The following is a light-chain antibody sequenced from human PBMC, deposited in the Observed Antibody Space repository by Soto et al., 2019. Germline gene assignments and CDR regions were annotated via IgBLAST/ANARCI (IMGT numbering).Light chain of an antibody. V-gene: IGKV3-20*01. J-gene: IGKJ4*01. Sequence: EIVLTQSPGTLSLSPGERATLSCRASQSVSSSYLAWYQQKPGQAPRQLIYGASSRATGIPDRFSGSGSGTDFTLTITRLESEDFAVYYCQHYRTFFGGGTRVELK. CDR2: GAS. CDR3: QHYRTF. CDR1: QSVSSSY.